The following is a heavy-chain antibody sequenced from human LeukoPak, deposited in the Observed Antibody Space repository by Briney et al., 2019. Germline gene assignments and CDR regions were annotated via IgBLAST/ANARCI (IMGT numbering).Heavy chain of an antibody. CDR2: IYHSGST. CDR1: GGSVSSGGYS. J-gene: IGHJ4*02. CDR3: ARWGYTYGEFDY. V-gene: IGHV4-30-2*01. D-gene: IGHD5-18*01. Sequence: SETLSLTCAVSGGSVSSGGYSWSWIRQPPGKGLEWIGYIYHSGSTYYNLSLKSRVTISVDRSKNQFSLKLSSVTAADTAVYYCARWGYTYGEFDYWGQGTLVTVSS.